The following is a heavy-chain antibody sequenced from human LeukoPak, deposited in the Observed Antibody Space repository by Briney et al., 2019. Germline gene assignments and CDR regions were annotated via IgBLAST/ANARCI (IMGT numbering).Heavy chain of an antibody. D-gene: IGHD3-10*01. CDR2: IYYSGGT. V-gene: IGHV4-39*01. J-gene: IGHJ5*02. CDR3: ARGSMEYYYGSGSYKDWFDP. Sequence: SETLSLTCTVSGGSISRSSYYWGWIRQPPGKGLEWIGSIYYSGGTYSNPSLKSRVTISVDTSKNQFSLKLSSVTAADTAVYYCARGSMEYYYGSGSYKDWFDPWGQGTLVTVSS. CDR1: GGSISRSSYY.